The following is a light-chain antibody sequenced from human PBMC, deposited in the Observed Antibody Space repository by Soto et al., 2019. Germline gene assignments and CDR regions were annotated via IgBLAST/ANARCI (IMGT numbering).Light chain of an antibody. J-gene: IGKJ3*01. CDR2: AAS. V-gene: IGKV1-27*01. CDR1: QGIDTY. CDR3: QKYTRAPCT. Sequence: DIQMTQSPSSLSAAVGDRVTITCRASQGIDTYLAWYQQKPGKVPKLLIYAASTLQSGVPSRFSGSGSGTDFTLTISRMQPEDVATYYCQKYTRAPCTFGPGTKVDIK.